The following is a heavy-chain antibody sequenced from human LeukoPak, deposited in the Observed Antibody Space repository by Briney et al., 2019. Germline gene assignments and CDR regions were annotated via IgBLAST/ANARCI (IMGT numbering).Heavy chain of an antibody. V-gene: IGHV3-21*01. CDR2: ISSSSSYI. J-gene: IGHJ4*02. CDR3: ARDGGSNSYYFDY. Sequence: PGGSLTLSCAASGFTYSSYSMNWVRDAPGKGLEGVSSISSSSSYIYYADSVKGRFTISRDNAKNSLYLQMNSLRAEDTAVYYCARDGGSNSYYFDYWGQGTLVTVSS. D-gene: IGHD2-2*01. CDR1: GFTYSSYS.